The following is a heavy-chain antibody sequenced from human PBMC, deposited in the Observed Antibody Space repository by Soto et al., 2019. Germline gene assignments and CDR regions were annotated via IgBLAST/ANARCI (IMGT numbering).Heavy chain of an antibody. V-gene: IGHV5-51*01. Sequence: PGESLKISCKGSGYSFTSYWIGWVRQMPGKGLEWMGIIYPGDSDTRYSPSFQGQVTISRDNSRSTVFLQMDSLRAEDTAAYYCGRDLTKYVDYWGQGTLVTVSS. J-gene: IGHJ4*02. CDR1: GYSFTSYW. CDR2: IYPGDSDT. CDR3: GRDLTKYVDY. D-gene: IGHD2-8*01.